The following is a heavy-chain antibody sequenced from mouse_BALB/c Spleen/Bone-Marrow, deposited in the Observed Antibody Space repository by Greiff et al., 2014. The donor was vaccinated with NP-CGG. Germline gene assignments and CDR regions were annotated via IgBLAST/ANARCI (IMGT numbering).Heavy chain of an antibody. CDR1: GFTFSSFV. CDR3: ARDAYVISHFDY. J-gene: IGHJ2*01. V-gene: IGHV5-6-5*01. D-gene: IGHD1-1*01. CDR2: ISSGGSM. Sequence: EVKLVESGGGLVQPGGSLKLSCAASGFTFSSFVMSWVRQTPEKRLEWVASISSGGSMYYSDSVMGRFIISRDNARNILYLQMSKLRSEETDMYYGARDAYVISHFDYWGQGSTLTVSS.